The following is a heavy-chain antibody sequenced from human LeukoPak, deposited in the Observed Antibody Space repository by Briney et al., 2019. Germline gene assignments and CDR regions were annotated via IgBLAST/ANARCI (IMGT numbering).Heavy chain of an antibody. CDR2: IKQDGSEK. Sequence: GGSLRLSCAASGFTFSSYWMSWVRQAPGKGLGWVANIKQDGSEKYYVDSVKGRFTISRDNAKNSLYLQMNSLRAEDTAVYYCASRNIAAAGMRYYFDYWGQGTLVTVSS. V-gene: IGHV3-7*01. J-gene: IGHJ4*02. CDR3: ASRNIAAAGMRYYFDY. D-gene: IGHD6-13*01. CDR1: GFTFSSYW.